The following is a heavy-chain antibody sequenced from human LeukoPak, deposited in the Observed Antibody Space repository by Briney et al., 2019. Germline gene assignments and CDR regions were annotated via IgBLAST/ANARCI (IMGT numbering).Heavy chain of an antibody. V-gene: IGHV3-30-3*01. D-gene: IGHD2/OR15-2a*01. J-gene: IGHJ4*02. CDR2: ISYDGSNK. CDR1: GFTFSTYW. CDR3: ASLTLPDY. Sequence: GGSLRLSCAASGFTFSTYWMSWVRQAPGKGLEWVAVISYDGSNKYYADSVKGRFTISRDNSKNTLYLQMNSLRAEDTAVYYCASLTLPDYWGQGTLVTVSS.